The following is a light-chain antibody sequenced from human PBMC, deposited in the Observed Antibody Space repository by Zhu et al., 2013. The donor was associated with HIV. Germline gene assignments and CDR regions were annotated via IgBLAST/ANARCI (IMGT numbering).Light chain of an antibody. Sequence: EIVLTQSPGTLSLSPGERATLSRRASQSVSSNYLAWYQQKPGQAPRLLIYGASSRATGIPDRFSGSGSGTDFTLTISRLEPEDFAVYYCQQYGNSPLTFGGGTKVEIK. V-gene: IGKV3-20*01. J-gene: IGKJ4*01. CDR1: QSVSSNY. CDR2: GAS. CDR3: QQYGNSPLT.